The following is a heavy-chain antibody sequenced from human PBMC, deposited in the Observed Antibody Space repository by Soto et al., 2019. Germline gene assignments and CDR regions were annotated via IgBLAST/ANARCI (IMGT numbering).Heavy chain of an antibody. CDR1: GGSFSGYY. V-gene: IGHV4-34*01. CDR3: ERGKVCFGEFDY. J-gene: IGHJ4*02. Sequence: QVQLQQWGAGLLKPSETLSLTCAVYGGSFSGYYWRWIRQPPGKGLEWMGEINHSGSTNYNPSLNSRGTISVDTAKTQFSLKLSSVTAADTAVYYCERGKVCFGEFDYWGQGTLVTVSS. CDR2: INHSGST. D-gene: IGHD3-10*01.